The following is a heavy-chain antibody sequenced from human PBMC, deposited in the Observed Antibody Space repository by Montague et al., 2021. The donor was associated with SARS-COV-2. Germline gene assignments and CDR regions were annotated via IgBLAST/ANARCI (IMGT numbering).Heavy chain of an antibody. CDR3: ARVRGDYGGTYDTFDI. J-gene: IGHJ3*02. CDR1: GGSISSRSYY. V-gene: IGHV4-39*01. CDR2: IYYSGST. D-gene: IGHD4-23*01. Sequence: SETLSLTCTVSGGSISSRSYYWGWIRQPPGKGLEWIGSIYYSGSTYYNPSLKRRVTISVDTSKNQFSLKLSSVTAADTAVYYCARVRGDYGGTYDTFDIWGQGTMVTVSS.